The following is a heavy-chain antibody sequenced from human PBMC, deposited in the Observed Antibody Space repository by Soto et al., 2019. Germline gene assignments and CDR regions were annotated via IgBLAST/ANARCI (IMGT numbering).Heavy chain of an antibody. CDR3: ARGRATETTFFYYYYGMDV. CDR2: IDHSGST. V-gene: IGHV4-34*01. CDR1: GGSFSGYY. D-gene: IGHD4-17*01. J-gene: IGHJ6*02. Sequence: QVQLQQWGAGLLKPSETLSLTCAVYGGSFSGYYWSWIRQPPGKGLEWIGQIDHSGSTNYNPSLKSRLTISVDTSKNQFSLKLSSVTAADPAVYYCARGRATETTFFYYYYGMDVWGQGTTVTVSS.